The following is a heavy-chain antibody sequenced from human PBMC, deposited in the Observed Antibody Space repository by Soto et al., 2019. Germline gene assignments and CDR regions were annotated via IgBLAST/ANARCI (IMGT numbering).Heavy chain of an antibody. CDR3: ARGQIVGGYFPPDY. CDR1: GGSISSGGYY. J-gene: IGHJ4*02. V-gene: IGHV4-31*03. Sequence: SETLSLTCTVSGGSISSGGYYWSWIRQHPGKGLEWIGYIYYSGSTYYNPSLKSRVTISVDTSKNQFSLKLSSVTAADTAVYYCARGQIVGGYFPPDYWGQGTLVTVSS. CDR2: IYYSGST. D-gene: IGHD3-22*01.